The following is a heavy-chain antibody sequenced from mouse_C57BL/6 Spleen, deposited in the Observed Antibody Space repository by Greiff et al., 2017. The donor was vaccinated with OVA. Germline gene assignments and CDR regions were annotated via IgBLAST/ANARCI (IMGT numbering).Heavy chain of an antibody. J-gene: IGHJ3*01. CDR3: AICYYGSSYDWFAY. CDR1: GYTFTSYW. D-gene: IGHD1-1*01. CDR2: IDPSDSET. V-gene: IGHV1-52*01. Sequence: VQLQQPGAELVRPGSSVKLSCKASGYTFTSYWMHWVKQRPIQGLEWIGNIDPSDSETHYNQKFKDKATLTVDKSSSTAYMQLSSLTSEDSAVYYCAICYYGSSYDWFAYWGQGTLVTVSA.